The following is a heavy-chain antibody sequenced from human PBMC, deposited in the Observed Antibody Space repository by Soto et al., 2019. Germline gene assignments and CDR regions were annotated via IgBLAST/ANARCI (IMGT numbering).Heavy chain of an antibody. Sequence: GGSLRLSCTASGFTFGDYAMSWFRQAPGKGLEWVGFIRSKAYGGTTEYAASVKGRFTISRDDSKSIAYLQMNSLKTEDTAVYYCTRDRGGIAAAGNYYYYMDVWGKGTTVTVSS. CDR1: GFTFGDYA. CDR3: TRDRGGIAAAGNYYYYMDV. J-gene: IGHJ6*03. D-gene: IGHD6-13*01. V-gene: IGHV3-49*03. CDR2: IRSKAYGGTT.